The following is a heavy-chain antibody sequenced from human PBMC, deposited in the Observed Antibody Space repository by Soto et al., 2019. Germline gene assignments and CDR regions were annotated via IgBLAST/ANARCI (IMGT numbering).Heavy chain of an antibody. Sequence: GGSLRLSCAASGFTFSSYGVHWVRQAPGKGLEWVAVIWYDGSNKYYADSVKGRFTISRDNSKNTLYLQMNSLRAEDTAVYYCARDRAYCGGDCYSGDYYGMDVWGQGTMVTVSS. CDR1: GFTFSSYG. CDR2: IWYDGSNK. V-gene: IGHV3-33*01. D-gene: IGHD2-21*02. CDR3: ARDRAYCGGDCYSGDYYGMDV. J-gene: IGHJ6*02.